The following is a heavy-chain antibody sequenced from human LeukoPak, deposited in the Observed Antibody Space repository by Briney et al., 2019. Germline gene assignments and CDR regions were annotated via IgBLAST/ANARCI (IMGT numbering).Heavy chain of an antibody. CDR1: GYTFTGYY. V-gene: IGHV1-2*02. Sequence: ASVKVSCKASGYTFTGYYMHWARQAPGQGLEWMGWINPNSGGTNYAQKFQGRVTMTRDTSISTAYMELSRLRSDDTAVYYCARDQGYCSSTSCPYYYYYMDVWGKGTTVTVSS. D-gene: IGHD2-2*01. CDR3: ARDQGYCSSTSCPYYYYYMDV. CDR2: INPNSGGT. J-gene: IGHJ6*03.